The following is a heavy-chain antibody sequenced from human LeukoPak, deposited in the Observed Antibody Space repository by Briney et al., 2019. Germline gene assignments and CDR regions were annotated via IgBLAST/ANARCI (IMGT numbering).Heavy chain of an antibody. Sequence: GRSLRLSCAASGFTFSSYGMHWVRQAPGKGLEWVAVISYDGSNKYYADSVKGRFTISRDNSKNTLYLQMSSLRAADTAVYYCAKDLEDTAMVGDYWGQGTLVTVSS. CDR2: ISYDGSNK. CDR3: AKDLEDTAMVGDY. V-gene: IGHV3-30*18. D-gene: IGHD5-18*01. J-gene: IGHJ4*02. CDR1: GFTFSSYG.